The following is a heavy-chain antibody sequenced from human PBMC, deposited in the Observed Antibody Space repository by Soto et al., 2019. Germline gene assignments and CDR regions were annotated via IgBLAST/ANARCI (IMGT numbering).Heavy chain of an antibody. CDR2: ISYDGSNK. J-gene: IGHJ4*02. CDR1: GFTFSSYG. Sequence: PGGSLRLSCAASGFTFSSYGMHWVRQAPGKGLEWVAVISYDGSNKYYADSVKGRFTISRDNSKNTLYLQMNSLRAEDTAVYYCAKDRWGGWPRPYYFDYWGQGTLVTV. CDR3: AKDRWGGWPRPYYFDY. V-gene: IGHV3-30*18. D-gene: IGHD3-16*01.